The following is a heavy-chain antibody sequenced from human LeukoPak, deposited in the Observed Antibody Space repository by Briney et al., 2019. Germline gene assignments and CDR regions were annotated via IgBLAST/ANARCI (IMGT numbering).Heavy chain of an antibody. Sequence: PSETLPLTCTVSGGSISSYYWSWIRQPPGKGLEWIGYIYYSGSTNYNPSLKSRVTISVDTSKNQFSLKLSSVTAADTAVYYCARGTEYSSSVIWGQGTMVTVSS. CDR2: IYYSGST. D-gene: IGHD6-6*01. J-gene: IGHJ3*02. CDR3: ARGTEYSSSVI. V-gene: IGHV4-59*08. CDR1: GGSISSYY.